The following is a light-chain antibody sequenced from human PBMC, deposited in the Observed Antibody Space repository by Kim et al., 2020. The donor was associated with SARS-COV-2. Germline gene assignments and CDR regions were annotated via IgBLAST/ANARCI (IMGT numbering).Light chain of an antibody. Sequence: GKTVPSSCARSSGSIDINYVQWYQQRPGSAPTTVIYEDNQSPSGVPDRFSGSIDSSSNSASLTISGLKTEDEADYYCQSYDSSNQVFGGGTQLTVL. V-gene: IGLV6-57*03. CDR1: SGSIDINY. CDR3: QSYDSSNQV. J-gene: IGLJ3*02. CDR2: EDN.